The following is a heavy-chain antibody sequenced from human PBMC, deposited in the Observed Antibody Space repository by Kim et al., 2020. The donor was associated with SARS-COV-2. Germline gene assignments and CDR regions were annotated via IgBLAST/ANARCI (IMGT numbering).Heavy chain of an antibody. Sequence: GGSLRLSCAASGFTFSSYAMSWVRQAPGKGLEWVSAISGSGGSTYYADSVKGRFTISRDNSKNTLYLQMNSLRAEDTAEYNCAPPTFGGATTGGFDHCGQGTLDTVSA. D-gene: IGHD1-26*01. CDR3: APPTFGGATTGGFDH. CDR1: GFTFSSYA. V-gene: IGHV3-23*01. CDR2: ISGSGGST. J-gene: IGHJ4*02.